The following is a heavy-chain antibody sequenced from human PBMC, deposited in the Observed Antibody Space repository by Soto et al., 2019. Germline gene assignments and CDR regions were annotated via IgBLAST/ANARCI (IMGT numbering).Heavy chain of an antibody. Sequence: QVQLQELGPGLVKPSETLSLTCTVSGGSISSYYWSWIRQPPGKGLEWIGHIYYSGSTNYNPSLKSRVTIAVDTSKNQLSLKLSSVTAADTAVYYCARVRDCSGGTCYSWWFDPWGQGTLVTVSS. V-gene: IGHV4-59*01. D-gene: IGHD2-15*01. CDR2: IYYSGST. J-gene: IGHJ5*02. CDR1: GGSISSYY. CDR3: ARVRDCSGGTCYSWWFDP.